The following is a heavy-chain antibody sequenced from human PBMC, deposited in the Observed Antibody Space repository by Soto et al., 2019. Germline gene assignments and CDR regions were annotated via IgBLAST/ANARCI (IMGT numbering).Heavy chain of an antibody. CDR2: IGSSSSAI. CDR3: ARDHDLWGSYSLHYYGMDV. CDR1: GFTFSDFT. V-gene: IGHV3-48*02. D-gene: IGHD3-3*01. Sequence: GGSLRLSCSASGFTFSDFTMNWVRQAPGRGLEWVSHIGSSSSAIYYADSVKGRFTISRDNARNSLYLQMNSLRDEDTAVYYCARDHDLWGSYSLHYYGMDVWGQGTTVTVAS. J-gene: IGHJ6*02.